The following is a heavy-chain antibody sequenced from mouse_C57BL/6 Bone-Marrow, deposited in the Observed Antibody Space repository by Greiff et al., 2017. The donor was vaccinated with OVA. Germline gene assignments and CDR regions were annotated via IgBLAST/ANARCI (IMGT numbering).Heavy chain of an antibody. J-gene: IGHJ2*01. CDR1: GYTFTSYW. V-gene: IGHV1-64*01. CDR3: ARSGDGYRFDY. D-gene: IGHD2-3*01. Sequence: SGAELVKPGASVKLSCKASGYTFTSYWMHWVKQRPGQGLEWIGMIHPNSGSTNYNEKFKSKATLTVDKSSSTAYMQLSSLTSEDSAVYYCARSGDGYRFDYWGQGTTLTVSS. CDR2: IHPNSGST.